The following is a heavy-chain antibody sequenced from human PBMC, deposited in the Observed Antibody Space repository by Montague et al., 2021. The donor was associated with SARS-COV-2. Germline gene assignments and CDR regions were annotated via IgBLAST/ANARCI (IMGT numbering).Heavy chain of an antibody. J-gene: IGHJ4*02. D-gene: IGHD6-19*01. CDR3: ARQRGGGLVSTPRFFDY. V-gene: IGHV4-39*01. CDR2: IYYSGST. Sequence: SESLSLTCTVSGGSISSSSYYWGWIRQPPGQGLEWIGSIYYSGSTYYNPSLKSRVTISVATSKNQFSLKLSSVTAADTAVYYCARQRGGGLVSTPRFFDYWGQGTLVTVSS. CDR1: GGSISSSSYY.